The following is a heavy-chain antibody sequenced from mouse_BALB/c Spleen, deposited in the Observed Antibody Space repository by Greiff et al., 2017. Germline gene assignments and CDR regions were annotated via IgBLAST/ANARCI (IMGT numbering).Heavy chain of an antibody. J-gene: IGHJ2*01. D-gene: IGHD1-2*01. CDR1: GFNIKDTY. CDR3: ARYDGFTTALDY. Sequence: EVQLQQSGAELVKPGASVKLSCTASGFNIKDTYMHWVKQRPEQGLEWIGRIGPANGNTKYDPKFQGKATITADTSSNTAYLQLSSLTSEDTAVYYCARYDGFTTALDYWGQGTTLTVSS. V-gene: IGHV14-3*02. CDR2: IGPANGNT.